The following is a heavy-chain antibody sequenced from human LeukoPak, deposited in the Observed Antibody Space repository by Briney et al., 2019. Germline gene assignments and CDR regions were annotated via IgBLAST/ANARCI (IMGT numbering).Heavy chain of an antibody. Sequence: PGGSLRLSCAVSGFTFDDYAMYWVRQAPGKGLEWVSLISWEGGRTYYADSVKGRFTMSRDNSKNSLYLRMNSLRADDTALYYCAKDMDRGNGYRGYMDVWGKGTTVTVS. J-gene: IGHJ6*03. CDR1: GFTFDDYA. CDR3: AKDMDRGNGYRGYMDV. D-gene: IGHD5-24*01. V-gene: IGHV3-43D*03. CDR2: ISWEGGRT.